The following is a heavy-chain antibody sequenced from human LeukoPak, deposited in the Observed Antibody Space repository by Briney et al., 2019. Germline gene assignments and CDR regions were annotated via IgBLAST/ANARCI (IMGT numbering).Heavy chain of an antibody. Sequence: HSGGSLRLSCEVSGFIFSYYGMNWVRQAPGKGLELVSAISDSGDATYYADSVKGRFTISRDNSKSTLYLQMNNLRAEDTALYYCAKERGHSKPFDYWGQGTLVTVSS. V-gene: IGHV3-23*01. CDR3: AKERGHSKPFDY. J-gene: IGHJ4*02. CDR2: ISDSGDAT. CDR1: GFIFSYYG. D-gene: IGHD4-23*01.